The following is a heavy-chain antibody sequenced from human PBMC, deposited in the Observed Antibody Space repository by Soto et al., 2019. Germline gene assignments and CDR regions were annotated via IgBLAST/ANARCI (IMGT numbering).Heavy chain of an antibody. Sequence: GGSLRLSCAASGFTFSSYSMNWVRQAPGKGLEWVSSISSSSSYIYYADSVKGRFTISRDNAKNSLYLQMNSLRAEDTAVYYCARVPPSSIYDSSGYYYWVFQYWGQGTLVTVSS. V-gene: IGHV3-21*01. CDR2: ISSSSSYI. J-gene: IGHJ4*02. CDR1: GFTFSSYS. CDR3: ARVPPSSIYDSSGYYYWVFQY. D-gene: IGHD3-22*01.